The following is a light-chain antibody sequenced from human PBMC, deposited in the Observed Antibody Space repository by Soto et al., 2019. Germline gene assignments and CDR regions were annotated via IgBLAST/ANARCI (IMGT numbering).Light chain of an antibody. V-gene: IGLV1-40*01. CDR1: SSNIGTDYD. J-gene: IGLJ1*01. Sequence: QPVLTQPPSVSGAPGQSVTISCTGSSSNIGTDYDVHWYQQLPGTAPKLLIYCNSNRPSGVPDRFSGSKSGTSASLAITGLQAEDEADYYCQSYDSSLSGCVFGTGTKLTVL. CDR3: QSYDSSLSGCV. CDR2: CNS.